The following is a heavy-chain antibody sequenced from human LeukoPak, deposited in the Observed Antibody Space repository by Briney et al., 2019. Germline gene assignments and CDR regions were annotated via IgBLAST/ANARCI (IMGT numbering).Heavy chain of an antibody. V-gene: IGHV1-18*01. CDR1: GYTFTSYD. Sequence: ASVPVSCMASGYTFTSYDINWVRQATGQGLEWMGWISAYNGDTYYAQKLQGRVTMTTDTSTNTAYMDWRSLKSDGTAVYYCARDRRISMNSYYDSSGYTDYWGQGTLVTVSS. CDR2: ISAYNGDT. D-gene: IGHD3-22*01. J-gene: IGHJ4*02. CDR3: ARDRRISMNSYYDSSGYTDY.